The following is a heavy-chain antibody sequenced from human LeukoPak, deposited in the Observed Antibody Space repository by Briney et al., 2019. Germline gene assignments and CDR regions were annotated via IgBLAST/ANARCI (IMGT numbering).Heavy chain of an antibody. D-gene: IGHD5-12*01. CDR2: IYTSGST. V-gene: IGHV4-4*07. J-gene: IGHJ6*02. Sequence: PSETLSLTCTVSGGSISNYYWSWIRQPAGKGLEWIGRIYTSGSTNYNPSLKSRVTMSVDTSKNQFSLKLTSMTAADTAVYYCARGGYSGYDPLITYYYGLDVWGQGATVTVSS. CDR3: ARGGYSGYDPLITYYYGLDV. CDR1: GGSISNYY.